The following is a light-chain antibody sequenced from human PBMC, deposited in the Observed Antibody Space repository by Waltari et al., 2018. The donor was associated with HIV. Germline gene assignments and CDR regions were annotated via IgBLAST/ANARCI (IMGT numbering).Light chain of an antibody. CDR1: SSDVGGYNY. CDR2: EVT. V-gene: IGLV2-14*01. Sequence: QSALTQPASVSGSLGQSITISCTGTSSDVGGYNYVSWYQHHPGKAPKLMIYEVTNQPSGVSDRCTGSKSVNPASLTISVLQAEDESDYCCTSYTSSSILVVFGGGTNLTVL. CDR3: TSYTSSSILVV. J-gene: IGLJ2*01.